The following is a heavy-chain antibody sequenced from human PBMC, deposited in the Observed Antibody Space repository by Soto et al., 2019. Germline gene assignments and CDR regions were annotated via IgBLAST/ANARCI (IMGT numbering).Heavy chain of an antibody. CDR1: GGSISSYY. D-gene: IGHD5-18*01. V-gene: IGHV4-59*08. J-gene: IGHJ4*02. Sequence: QVQLQESGPGLVKPSETLSLTCTVSGGSISSYYWSWIRQPPGKGLEWIGYIYYTGSTNYNPSLTSRVTISVDTSKNQFSLKVSSVTAADTAVYYCARHRDSYGSGDFDYWGQGTLVTVSS. CDR2: IYYTGST. CDR3: ARHRDSYGSGDFDY.